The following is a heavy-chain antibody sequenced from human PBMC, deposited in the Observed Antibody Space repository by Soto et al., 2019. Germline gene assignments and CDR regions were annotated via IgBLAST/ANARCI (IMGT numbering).Heavy chain of an antibody. CDR3: ATSPLTSCPPCRLLEFDY. D-gene: IGHD2-2*01. Sequence: ASVKVSCKASGYTFTSYGISWVRQAPGQGLGWMGWISAYNGNTNYAQKLQGRVTMTTDTSTSTAYMELRSLRSDDTAVYYCATSPLTSCPPCRLLEFDYWGQGTLVTVSS. CDR1: GYTFTSYG. V-gene: IGHV1-18*01. J-gene: IGHJ4*02. CDR2: ISAYNGNT.